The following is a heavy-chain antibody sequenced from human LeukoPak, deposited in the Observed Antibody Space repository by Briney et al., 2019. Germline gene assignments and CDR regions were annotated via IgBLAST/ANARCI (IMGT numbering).Heavy chain of an antibody. J-gene: IGHJ3*02. CDR2: IIPIFGTA. CDR1: GGTFSSYA. Sequence: ASVKVSCKASGGTFSSYAISWVRQAPGQGLEWMGRIIPIFGTANYAQKFQGRVTITTDESTSTAYMELSSLRSEDTAVYYCASWGVILDAFDIWGQGTMVTVSS. V-gene: IGHV1-69*05. CDR3: ASWGVILDAFDI. D-gene: IGHD3-16*02.